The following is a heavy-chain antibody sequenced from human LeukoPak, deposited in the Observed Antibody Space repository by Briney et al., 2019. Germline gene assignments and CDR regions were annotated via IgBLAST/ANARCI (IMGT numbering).Heavy chain of an antibody. D-gene: IGHD4-17*01. CDR3: AKGSSPYGDDNIDY. Sequence: GGSLRLSCAASGFTFSSYAMSWVRQAPGNGLEWVSAMSGSGGSTYYADSAKGRFTISRDNSKNTLYLQMNSLRAEDTAVYYCAKGSSPYGDDNIDYWGQGTLVTVSS. V-gene: IGHV3-23*01. CDR2: MSGSGGST. J-gene: IGHJ4*02. CDR1: GFTFSSYA.